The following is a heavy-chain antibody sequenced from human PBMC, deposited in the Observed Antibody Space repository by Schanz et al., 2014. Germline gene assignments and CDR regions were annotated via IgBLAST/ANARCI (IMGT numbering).Heavy chain of an antibody. Sequence: QVQLQESGPGLVKPSQTLSLTCAVSGVSISSGGYSWTWIRQPPGKGPEWIGYIFYSGSTNYNPPHRGKFTLSGASPKNHFPVSGGCGTAADTAVYYCATRRHDSTGSWSSGGSTDAFDIWGQGTKVTVSS. CDR1: GVSISSGGYS. V-gene: IGHV4-30-4*07. CDR2: IFYSGST. CDR3: ATRRHDSTGSWSSGGSTDAFDI. D-gene: IGHD3-22*01. J-gene: IGHJ3*02.